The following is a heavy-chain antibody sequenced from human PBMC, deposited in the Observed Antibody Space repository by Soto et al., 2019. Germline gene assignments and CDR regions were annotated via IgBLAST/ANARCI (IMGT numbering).Heavy chain of an antibody. CDR1: GYTFTGYY. J-gene: IGHJ3*02. V-gene: IGHV1-2*04. CDR2: INPNSGGT. Sequence: ASVKVSCKASGYTFTGYYMHWVRQAPGQGLEWMGWINPNSGGTNYAQKFQGWVTMTRDTSISTAYMELSRLRSDDTAVYYCARDDAVAGTGLQYAFDIWGQGTMVTVSS. D-gene: IGHD6-19*01. CDR3: ARDDAVAGTGLQYAFDI.